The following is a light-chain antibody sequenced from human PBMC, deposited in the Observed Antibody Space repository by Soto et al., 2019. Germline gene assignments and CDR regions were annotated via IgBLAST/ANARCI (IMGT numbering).Light chain of an antibody. Sequence: QSALTQPPSISGAPGQRVTIPCTGASSNVGPGDAVHWYQHIPGTAPKLLIYADNSRPSGVPDRFSASKSGTSASLAITGLQAEDEADYYCQSFDNGLLAYVFGTGTKLTVL. CDR3: QSFDNGLLAYV. V-gene: IGLV1-40*01. CDR2: ADN. CDR1: SSNVGPGDA. J-gene: IGLJ1*01.